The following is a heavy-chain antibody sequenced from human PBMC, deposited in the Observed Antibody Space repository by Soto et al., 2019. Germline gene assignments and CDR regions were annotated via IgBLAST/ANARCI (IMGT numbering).Heavy chain of an antibody. CDR3: SRYQTECCGDYLFDY. V-gene: IGHV4-59*01. Sequence: PSESLSLTCTVSGGSISSYYWSWIRQPPGKGLEWIGYIYYSGSTNYNPSLKSRVTISVDTSKNKFSLKLSTVTAADTAVYYCSRYQTECCGDYLFDYWGQGTLVTVSS. CDR1: GGSISSYY. CDR2: IYYSGST. J-gene: IGHJ4*02. D-gene: IGHD4-17*01.